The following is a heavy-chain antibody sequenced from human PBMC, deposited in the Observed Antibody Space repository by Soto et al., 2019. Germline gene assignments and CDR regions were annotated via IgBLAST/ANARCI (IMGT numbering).Heavy chain of an antibody. CDR2: ISSSSSTI. CDR3: ARDRYCSSTSCYASVSYYYYMDV. D-gene: IGHD2-2*01. V-gene: IGHV3-48*01. J-gene: IGHJ6*03. CDR1: GFTFSSYS. Sequence: GGSLRLSCAASGFTFSSYSMNWVRQAPGKGLEWVSYISSSSSTIYYADSVKGRFTISRDNAKNSLYLQMNSLRAEDTAVYYCARDRYCSSTSCYASVSYYYYMDVWGKGTTVTVSS.